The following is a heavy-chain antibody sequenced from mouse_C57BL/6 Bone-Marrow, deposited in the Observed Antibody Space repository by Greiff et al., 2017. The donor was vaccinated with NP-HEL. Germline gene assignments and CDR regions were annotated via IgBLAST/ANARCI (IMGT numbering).Heavy chain of an antibody. Sequence: QVQLQQSGAELVKPGASVKLSCKASGYTFTTYPLAWMQQNPGKSLEWIGNFHPCNDDTKYNEKFKGKATLTVEKSSSTVYLELSRLTSDDSAVYYCASGITTVVARDGYFDVWGTGTTVTVSS. J-gene: IGHJ1*03. V-gene: IGHV1-47*01. D-gene: IGHD1-1*01. CDR1: GYTFTTYP. CDR3: ASGITTVVARDGYFDV. CDR2: FHPCNDDT.